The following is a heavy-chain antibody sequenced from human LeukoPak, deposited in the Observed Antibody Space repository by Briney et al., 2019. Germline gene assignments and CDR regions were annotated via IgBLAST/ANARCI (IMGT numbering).Heavy chain of an antibody. Sequence: GASVKVSCKACVGTFSSYAFSWVRQDPGQGLEWMGGIIPIFGTANYAQKFQDRVTITADESTSTAYMKLSSLRSEDTAVYYCARSDDGELDYWGQGTLVTVSS. CDR1: VGTFSSYA. D-gene: IGHD3-3*01. CDR2: IIPIFGTA. CDR3: ARSDDGELDY. J-gene: IGHJ4*02. V-gene: IGHV1-69*13.